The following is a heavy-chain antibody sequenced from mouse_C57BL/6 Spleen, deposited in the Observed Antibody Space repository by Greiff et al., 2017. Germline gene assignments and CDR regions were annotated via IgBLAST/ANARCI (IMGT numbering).Heavy chain of an antibody. D-gene: IGHD1-1*01. CDR3: ARRVVGDY. CDR2: INPNNGGT. Sequence: EVKLQQSGPELVKPGASVKISCKASGYTFTDYYMNWVKQSHGKSLEWIGDINPNNGGTSYNQKFKGKATLTVDKSSSTAYMELRSLTSEDSAVYYCARRVVGDYWGQGTTLTVSS. V-gene: IGHV1-26*01. J-gene: IGHJ2*01. CDR1: GYTFTDYY.